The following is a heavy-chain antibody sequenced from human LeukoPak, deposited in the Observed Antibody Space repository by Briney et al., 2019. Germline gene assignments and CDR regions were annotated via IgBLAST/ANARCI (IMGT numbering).Heavy chain of an antibody. CDR1: GYSFTSSW. Sequence: GESLKISCQGSGYSFTSSWIDWVRQMPGKGLEWMGLIYPGDSHSIYSPSFQGQVTFSADKSINTAYLQWSSLKASDTAIYHCARWVTADRGKKDAFDIWGQGTMVTVSS. D-gene: IGHD2-21*02. J-gene: IGHJ3*02. CDR3: ARWVTADRGKKDAFDI. V-gene: IGHV5-51*01. CDR2: IYPGDSHS.